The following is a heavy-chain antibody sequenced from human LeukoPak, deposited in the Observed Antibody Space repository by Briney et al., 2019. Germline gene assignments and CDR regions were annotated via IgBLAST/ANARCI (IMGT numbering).Heavy chain of an antibody. CDR2: INGDGSGT. Sequence: PGGSLRLSCAASGLTFSGYWMHWVRQAPGKGLVWVSRINGDGSGTNYDDSVKGRFTISRDNAKNTLYLQMNSLRAEDTAVYYCARGGYTYGPATLGALDIWGPGTMVPVSS. CDR3: ARGGYTYGPATLGALDI. V-gene: IGHV3-74*01. J-gene: IGHJ3*02. D-gene: IGHD5-18*01. CDR1: GLTFSGYW.